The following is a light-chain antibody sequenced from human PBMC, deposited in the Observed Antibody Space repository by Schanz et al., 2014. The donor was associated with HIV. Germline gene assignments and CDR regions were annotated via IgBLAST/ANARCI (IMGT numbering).Light chain of an antibody. V-gene: IGLV1-44*01. Sequence: QSVLTQPPSASGTPGQRVTISCSGSSSTFRSNAVNWYQQLPGTAPKLLIYNTYHRPSGVPDRFSGSQFGTSASLAISGLQAEDEADFFCATWDDSLNGWVFGGGTKLTVL. CDR1: SSTFRSNA. CDR2: NTY. J-gene: IGLJ3*02. CDR3: ATWDDSLNGWV.